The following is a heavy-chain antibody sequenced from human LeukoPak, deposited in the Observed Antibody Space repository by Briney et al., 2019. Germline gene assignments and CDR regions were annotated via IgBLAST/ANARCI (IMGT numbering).Heavy chain of an antibody. V-gene: IGHV4-59*01. Sequence: PSQTLSLTCTVSGGSISSYYWSWIRQPPGKGLEWIANIYHTGSTNYNPSLSSRVTISIDTAKNQFSLKLTSVTAADTAVYYCARRGRNSSGWQDYLWGQGTLVAVSS. D-gene: IGHD6-25*01. J-gene: IGHJ4*02. CDR2: IYHTGST. CDR1: GGSISSYY. CDR3: ARRGRNSSGWQDYL.